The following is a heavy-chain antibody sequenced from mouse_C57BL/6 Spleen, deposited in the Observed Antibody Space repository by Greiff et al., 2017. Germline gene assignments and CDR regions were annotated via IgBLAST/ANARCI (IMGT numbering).Heavy chain of an antibody. V-gene: IGHV1-81*01. CDR2: IYPRSGNT. CDR1: GYTFTSYG. CDR3: ARMGTAQAVGWMDY. D-gene: IGHD3-2*02. J-gene: IGHJ4*01. Sequence: QVQLKQPGAELVKPGASVKLSCKASGYTFTSYGISWVKQRTGQGLEWIGEIYPRSGNTYYNEKFKGKATLTADKSSSTAYMELRSLTSEDSAVYFCARMGTAQAVGWMDYWGQGTSVTVSS.